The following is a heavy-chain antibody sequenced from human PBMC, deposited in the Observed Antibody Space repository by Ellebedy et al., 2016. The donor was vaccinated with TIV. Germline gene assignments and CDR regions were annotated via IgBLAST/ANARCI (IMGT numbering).Heavy chain of an antibody. D-gene: IGHD3-10*01. CDR3: ARVKGGDAYGPRAFDY. J-gene: IGHJ4*02. CDR1: GFTFSSYW. V-gene: IGHV3-11*05. CDR2: ISSSSSYT. Sequence: GESLKISXAASGFTFSSYWMSWIRQAPGKGLEWVSYISSSSSYTNYADSVKGRFTISRDNAKNSLYLQMNSLRAEDTAVYYCARVKGGDAYGPRAFDYWGQGTLVTVSS.